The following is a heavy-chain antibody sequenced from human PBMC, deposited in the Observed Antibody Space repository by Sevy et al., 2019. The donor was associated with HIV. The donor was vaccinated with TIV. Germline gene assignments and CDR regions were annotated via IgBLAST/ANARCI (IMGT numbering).Heavy chain of an antibody. J-gene: IGHJ4*02. CDR1: GFTFCNAW. CDR3: TTATYYDFWSGYYKQISDY. D-gene: IGHD3-3*01. CDR2: IKSKTDSGTT. Sequence: GGSLRLSCAASGFTFCNAWMSWVRQAPGKGLEWVGRIKSKTDSGTTDYAAPVKGRFTISRDDSKNTLYLQMNSLETEDTAVYYCTTATYYDFWSGYYKQISDYWGQGTLVTVSS. V-gene: IGHV3-15*01.